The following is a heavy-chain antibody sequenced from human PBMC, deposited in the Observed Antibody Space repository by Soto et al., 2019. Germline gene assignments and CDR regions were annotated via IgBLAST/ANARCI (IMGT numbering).Heavy chain of an antibody. CDR2: ISYTGNT. J-gene: IGHJ4*02. V-gene: IGHV4-31*03. CDR3: ARESGRGSFGVVTEFDY. CDR1: GASISSEGYH. Sequence: SETLSLTCSVSGASISSEGYHWSWIRQHPGKGLEWIGYISYTGNTYYNPSLKSRVSISGDTSKNQFSLKLTSVTAADTAVYYCARESGRGSFGVVTEFDYCGQGTLVTVPS. D-gene: IGHD3-3*01.